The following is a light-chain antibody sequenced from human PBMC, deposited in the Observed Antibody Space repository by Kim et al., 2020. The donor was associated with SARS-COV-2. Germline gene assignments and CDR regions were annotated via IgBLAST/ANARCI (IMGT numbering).Light chain of an antibody. CDR1: HSVPTIF. V-gene: IGKV3-20*01. Sequence: FPEQRPTSSCTSRHSVPTIFLAWYQQKPGHPPRLRIYDTSTRASDIPDRFSGSGSGTDYTLTISRLEPEDFVVYYCQQYGSSPLTFGGGTKVDIK. CDR3: QQYGSSPLT. CDR2: DTS. J-gene: IGKJ4*01.